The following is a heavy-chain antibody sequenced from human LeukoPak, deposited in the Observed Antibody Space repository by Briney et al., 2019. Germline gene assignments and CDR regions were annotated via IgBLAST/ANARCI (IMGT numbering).Heavy chain of an antibody. CDR3: ATDRGWRTSGYYLYYFEY. CDR2: IKHDGSEK. J-gene: IGHJ4*02. D-gene: IGHD3-3*01. Sequence: GGSLRLSCAASGFIFTNYFMSWVRQAPGKGLEWVASIKHDGSEKYYVDSVRGRFTISRDNTMNSLYLQMSSLRAEDTAVYYCATDRGWRTSGYYLYYFEYWGQGTLVTYSS. V-gene: IGHV3-7*01. CDR1: GFIFTNYF.